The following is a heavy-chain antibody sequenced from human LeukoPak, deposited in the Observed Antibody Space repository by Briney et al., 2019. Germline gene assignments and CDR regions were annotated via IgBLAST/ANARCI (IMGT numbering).Heavy chain of an antibody. V-gene: IGHV4-39*07. CDR3: ARGHSIIVY. CDR2: INHSGGT. Sequence: SETLSLTCTVSGGSISSSSYYWGWIRQPPGKGLEWIGEINHSGGTNYNPSLKSRVTISVDTSKNQLSLNLSSVTAADTAVYYCARGHSIIVYWGQGTLVTVSS. J-gene: IGHJ4*02. CDR1: GGSISSSSYY. D-gene: IGHD3-16*02.